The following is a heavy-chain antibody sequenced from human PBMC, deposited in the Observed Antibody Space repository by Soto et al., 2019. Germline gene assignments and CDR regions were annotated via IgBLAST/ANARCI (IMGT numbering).Heavy chain of an antibody. CDR1: GYTFTGYY. Sequence: ASVTVSCKASGYTFTGYYMHWVRQAPGQGLEWMGWINPNSGGTNYAQKFQGWVTMTRDTSISTAYMELSRLRSEDTAMYYCARGSHSPGIAVAGYYYWGQGTLVTVSS. CDR2: INPNSGGT. CDR3: ARGSHSPGIAVAGYYY. D-gene: IGHD6-19*01. J-gene: IGHJ4*02. V-gene: IGHV1-2*04.